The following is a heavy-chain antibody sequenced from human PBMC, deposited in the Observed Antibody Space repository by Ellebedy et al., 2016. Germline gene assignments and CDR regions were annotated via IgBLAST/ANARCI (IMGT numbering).Heavy chain of an antibody. D-gene: IGHD3-22*01. J-gene: IGHJ4*02. CDR2: ISASGDGT. CDR1: GFTFSSYA. CDR3: AKESYDSSIYYYFDY. Sequence: GESLKISCAASGFTFSSYAMSWVRQAPGKGLEWVSTISASGDGTYSADSVKGRFTISRDNSKNTLYLQMNSLRAEDTAEYYCAKESYDSSIYYYFDYWGQGTLVTVSS. V-gene: IGHV3-23*01.